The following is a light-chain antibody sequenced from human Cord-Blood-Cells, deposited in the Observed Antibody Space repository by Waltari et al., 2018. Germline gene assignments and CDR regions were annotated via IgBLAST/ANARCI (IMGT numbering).Light chain of an antibody. J-gene: IGKJ1*01. CDR1: QSISSY. Sequence: DIQMTQSPSSLSASVGDRVTITCRASQSISSYLNWYQQKPGKAPKLLIYAASSLQSGVPSMFSGSGSGTDFTLTISSLKPEDFATYYCQQSYSTPWTFGQGTKVEIK. CDR3: QQSYSTPWT. CDR2: AAS. V-gene: IGKV1-39*01.